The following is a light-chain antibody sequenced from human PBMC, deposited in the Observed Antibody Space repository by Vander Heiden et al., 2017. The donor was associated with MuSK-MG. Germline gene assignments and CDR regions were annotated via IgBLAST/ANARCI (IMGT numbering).Light chain of an antibody. CDR3: QQRSNWLET. J-gene: IGKJ5*01. Sequence: EIVLTQSPATLSLSPGERATLSCRASQSVSSYLAWYQQKPGQAPRLLIYDASNRATGIPARFSGSGSWTDFTLTISSLEPEDFAVYYCQQRSNWLETFGQGTRLEIK. V-gene: IGKV3-11*01. CDR1: QSVSSY. CDR2: DAS.